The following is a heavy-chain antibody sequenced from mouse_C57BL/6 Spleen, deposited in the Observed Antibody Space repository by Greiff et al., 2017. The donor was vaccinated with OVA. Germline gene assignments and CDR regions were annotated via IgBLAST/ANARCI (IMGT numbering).Heavy chain of an antibody. CDR1: AYTFTSSW. CDR3: ARGDYGNSFAY. J-gene: IGHJ3*01. V-gene: IGHV1-7*01. D-gene: IGHD2-1*01. Sequence: AQVVELGAELSNPGASAKLSCQASAYTFTSSWMHWVKQRLGQGLEWIGYINPSSGYTKINQKSKDKATLTADKSSSTAYIQLSSLTYEDSAVYYCARGDYGNSFAYWGQGTLVTVSA. CDR2: INPSSGYT.